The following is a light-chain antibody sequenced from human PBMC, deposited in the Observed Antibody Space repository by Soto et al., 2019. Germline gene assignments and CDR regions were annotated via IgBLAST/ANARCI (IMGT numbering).Light chain of an antibody. CDR2: DAS. V-gene: IGKV1-5*01. CDR3: QQYHTSSIT. Sequence: DIQMTQSPSTLSASVGDRVTITCRASQIISSWLAWYQQKPGKAPNLLIYDASTLERGVPSRFSGTGSGTEFTLTIDRLQPDDFATYYCQQYHTSSITFGQGTRLEI. J-gene: IGKJ5*01. CDR1: QIISSW.